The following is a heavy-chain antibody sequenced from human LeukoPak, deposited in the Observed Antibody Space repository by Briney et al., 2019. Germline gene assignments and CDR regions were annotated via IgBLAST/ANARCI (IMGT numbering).Heavy chain of an antibody. D-gene: IGHD4-17*01. CDR3: ARQRLYGALNFFDY. CDR1: GGSISSSSYN. CDR2: IYYRGST. Sequence: ASETLSLTCTVSGGSISSSSYNWGWIRQPPGKGLEWIGSIYYRGSTYYNPSLKSRVTISVDTPKNQFSLKLSSVTAADTAVYYCARQRLYGALNFFDYWGQGTLVTVSS. J-gene: IGHJ4*02. V-gene: IGHV4-39*01.